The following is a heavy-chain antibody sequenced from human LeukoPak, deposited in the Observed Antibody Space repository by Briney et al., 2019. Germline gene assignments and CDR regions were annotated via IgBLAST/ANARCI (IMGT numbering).Heavy chain of an antibody. CDR1: GYSISSVYY. D-gene: IGHD1-26*01. J-gene: IGHJ4*02. CDR3: ARVGWELLGPFDH. V-gene: IGHV4-38-2*02. Sequence: SETLSLTCIVSGYSISSVYYWGWIRQPPGKGLEWIGTTYYSGSTYYNPSLKNRVTISVDRSKNQFSLKLRSVIAADTAVYYCARVGWELLGPFDHWGQGTLVTVSS. CDR2: TYYSGST.